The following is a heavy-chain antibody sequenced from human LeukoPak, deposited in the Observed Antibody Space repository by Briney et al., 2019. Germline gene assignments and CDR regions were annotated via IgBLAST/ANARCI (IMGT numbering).Heavy chain of an antibody. Sequence: PAASVTVSCKASGYTFTGYYMHWVRQAPGQGLEWMGWINPNSGGTNYAQKFQGRVTMTRDTSSSTAYMELSRLRSDDTAVYYCATEKILRYFDWLPFDYFDYGGGGTVVTVSS. CDR1: GYTFTGYY. D-gene: IGHD3-9*01. CDR2: INPNSGGT. CDR3: ATEKILRYFDWLPFDYFDY. V-gene: IGHV1-2*02. J-gene: IGHJ4*02.